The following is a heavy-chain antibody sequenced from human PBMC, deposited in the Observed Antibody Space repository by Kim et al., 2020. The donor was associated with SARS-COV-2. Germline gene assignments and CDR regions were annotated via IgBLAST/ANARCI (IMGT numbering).Heavy chain of an antibody. CDR3: AKHSSSWPFYYYYGMDV. Sequence: GGSLRLSCAASGFTFSRYWMSWVRQAPGKGLEWVANIKQDGSEKYYVDSVKGRFTISRDNAKNSLYLQMNSLRAEDTAVYYCAKHSSSWPFYYYYGMDVWGQGTTVTVSS. D-gene: IGHD6-13*01. J-gene: IGHJ6*02. V-gene: IGHV3-7*01. CDR2: IKQDGSEK. CDR1: GFTFSRYW.